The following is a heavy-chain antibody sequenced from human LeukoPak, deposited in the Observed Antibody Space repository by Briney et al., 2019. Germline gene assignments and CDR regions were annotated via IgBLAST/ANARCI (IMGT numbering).Heavy chain of an antibody. J-gene: IGHJ5*02. V-gene: IGHV1-2*02. CDR1: GSTFTGYY. CDR2: INPNSGGT. Sequence: GASVKVSCKASGSTFTGYYMHWVRQAPGQGLEWMGWINPNSGGTNYAQKFQGRVTMTRATSISTAYMELSRLRSDDTAVYYCARDSDYGDWWFDPWGQGTLVTVSS. D-gene: IGHD4-17*01. CDR3: ARDSDYGDWWFDP.